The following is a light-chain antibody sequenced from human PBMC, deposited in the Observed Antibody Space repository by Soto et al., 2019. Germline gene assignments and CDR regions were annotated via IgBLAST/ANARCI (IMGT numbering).Light chain of an antibody. CDR3: SSYTNSSTLYL. CDR2: EIN. CDR1: RSDVGGYNY. J-gene: IGLJ1*01. V-gene: IGLV2-14*01. Sequence: QSVLTHLASVSGSPGQSITSSFTGTRSDVGGYNYVYWYQQHPGKAPKLMIYEINNRPSGVSNRFSGSKSGNTASLNISGLQAEDEADYHCSSYTNSSTLYLFGTGTKVTVL.